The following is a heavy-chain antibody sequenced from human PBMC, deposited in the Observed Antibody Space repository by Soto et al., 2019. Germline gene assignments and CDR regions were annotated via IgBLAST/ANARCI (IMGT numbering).Heavy chain of an antibody. CDR3: ARDQYRTLDAFDI. CDR2: IKQDGSEK. J-gene: IGHJ3*02. CDR1: GFTFSSYW. Sequence: HPGGSLRLSCAASGFTFSSYWMSWVRQAPGKGLEWVANIKQDGSEKYYVDSVKGRFTISRDNAKNSLYLQMNSLRAEDTAVYYCARDQYRTLDAFDIWGQGTMVTVSS. V-gene: IGHV3-7*01. D-gene: IGHD6-6*01.